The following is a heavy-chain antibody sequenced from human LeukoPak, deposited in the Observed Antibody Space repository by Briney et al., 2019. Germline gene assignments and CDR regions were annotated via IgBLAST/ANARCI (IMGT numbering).Heavy chain of an antibody. J-gene: IGHJ5*02. Sequence: GASVKVSCKASGYTFTSYGISWVRQAPGQGLEWMGWISAYNGNTNYAQKLQGRVTMTTDTSTSTAYMELRSLRSDDTAVYYCARDRRVVVVPGTNWFDPWGQGTLVTVSS. CDR2: ISAYNGNT. CDR3: ARDRRVVVVPGTNWFDP. D-gene: IGHD2-2*01. CDR1: GYTFTSYG. V-gene: IGHV1-18*01.